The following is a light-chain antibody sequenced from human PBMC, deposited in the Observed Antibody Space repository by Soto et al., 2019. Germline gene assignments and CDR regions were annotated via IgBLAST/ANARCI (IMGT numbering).Light chain of an antibody. CDR1: QSVGYW. J-gene: IGKJ1*01. CDR3: QQYNSYS. V-gene: IGKV1-5*02. Sequence: DIQMTQTPSTLSASVGDRVTIICRASQSVGYWLAWYQQKPGKAPTFLVYDASNLHSGVPARFSGSGSGSEFTLTISSLQPDDFATYYCQQYNSYSFGQGTKVDIK. CDR2: DAS.